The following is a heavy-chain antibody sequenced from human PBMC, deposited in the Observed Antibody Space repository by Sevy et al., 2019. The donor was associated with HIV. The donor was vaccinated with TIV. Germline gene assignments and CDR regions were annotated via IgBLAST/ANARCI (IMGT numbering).Heavy chain of an antibody. CDR2: FFYSGST. D-gene: IGHD6-13*01. J-gene: IGHJ6*02. CDR3: ARGIAAPRGMDV. V-gene: IGHV4-59*01. Sequence: SETLSLTCTVSGDSISSYYWSWIRQPPGKGLEWIGYFFYSGSTNYNPSLKSRVTISVDTTKNQVSLKVRSVTAAATAVYYCARGIAAPRGMDVWGQGTTVTVSS. CDR1: GDSISSYY.